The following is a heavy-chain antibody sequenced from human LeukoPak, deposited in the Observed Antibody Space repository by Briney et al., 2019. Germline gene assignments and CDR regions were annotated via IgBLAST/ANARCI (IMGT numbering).Heavy chain of an antibody. CDR3: ARGSGSYW. Sequence: PGGSLRLSCAASGFTFSNYEMNWVRQAPGKGLEWVSYISISGITIYSADSVKGRFTISRDNAKNSLFLQMNSLRAEDTAVYYCARGSGSYWWGQGTLVTVSS. D-gene: IGHD1-26*01. J-gene: IGHJ4*02. CDR2: ISISGITI. V-gene: IGHV3-48*03. CDR1: GFTFSNYE.